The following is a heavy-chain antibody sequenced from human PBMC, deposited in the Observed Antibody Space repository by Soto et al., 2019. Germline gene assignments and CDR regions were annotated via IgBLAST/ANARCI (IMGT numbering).Heavy chain of an antibody. CDR2: ISGSGGIT. Sequence: GESLKISCAASGFTFSSYGMSWVRQAPGKGLEWVSIISGSGGITYYTDSVKGRFTISRDNSKNTLYLQMNSLRAEDTAVYYCAKGGSGSYKYFDNWGQGTLVTVSS. V-gene: IGHV3-23*01. D-gene: IGHD3-10*01. CDR3: AKGGSGSYKYFDN. J-gene: IGHJ4*02. CDR1: GFTFSSYG.